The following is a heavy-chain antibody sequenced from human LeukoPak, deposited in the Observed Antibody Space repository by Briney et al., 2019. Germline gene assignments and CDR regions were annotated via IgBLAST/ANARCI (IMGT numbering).Heavy chain of an antibody. CDR3: ARQPANTAAFDI. CDR2: VRDNGEN. V-gene: IGHV4-59*08. CDR1: GGSINAYY. J-gene: IGHJ3*02. D-gene: IGHD5-18*01. Sequence: PSETLSLTCTVSGGSINAYYWSSIRQPPGKGLEWIAYVRDNGENNYNPSLKSPVAISVDTANNKISLRLNFVTAADTAIYYCARQPANTAAFDIWGLGTMVTVSS.